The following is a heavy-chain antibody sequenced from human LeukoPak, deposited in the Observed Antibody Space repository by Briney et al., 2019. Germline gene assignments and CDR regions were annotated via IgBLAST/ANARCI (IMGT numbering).Heavy chain of an antibody. CDR2: ISGSGVGT. CDR1: GFIFRNYA. J-gene: IGHJ4*02. CDR3: AINGRDDHDKYFFDF. Sequence: AGGSLRLSCAGSGFIFRNYAMSWVRQAPGMGLEWVSAISGSGVGTNYADSVKGRFTISRDNSKNTLYLQMNSLRAEDTAVYYCAINGRDDHDKYFFDFWGQGTQVTVSS. V-gene: IGHV3-23*01. D-gene: IGHD1-20*01.